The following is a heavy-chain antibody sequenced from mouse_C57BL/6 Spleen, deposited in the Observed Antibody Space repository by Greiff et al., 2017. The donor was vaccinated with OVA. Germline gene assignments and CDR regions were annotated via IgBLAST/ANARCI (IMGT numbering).Heavy chain of an antibody. Sequence: QVQLQQPGAELVKPGASVKLSCKASGYTFTSYWMHWVKQRPGQGLEWIGMIHPNSGSTNYNEKFKSKATLTVDKASSTAYMQLSSLTSEHSAVYYCARGVNYYAYDCAMDYWGQGTSVTVSS. J-gene: IGHJ4*01. V-gene: IGHV1-64*01. CDR3: ARGVNYYAYDCAMDY. D-gene: IGHD2-2*01. CDR2: IHPNSGST. CDR1: GYTFTSYW.